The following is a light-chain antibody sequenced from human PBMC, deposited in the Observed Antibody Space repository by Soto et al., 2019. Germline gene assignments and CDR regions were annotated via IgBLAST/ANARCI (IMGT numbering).Light chain of an antibody. CDR1: QTISYTSINKTY. CDR3: QQYFSYPLT. CDR2: WAS. V-gene: IGKV4-1*01. J-gene: IGKJ4*01. Sequence: DIVMTQSPDSLAVSLGERATISCKSSQTISYTSINKTYLAWYQQRPGQPPKLLIYWASIRGSGVPGRLSGSGFGTDFTLTISSLQTEDVAVYYCQQYFSYPLTFGGGTKVEVK.